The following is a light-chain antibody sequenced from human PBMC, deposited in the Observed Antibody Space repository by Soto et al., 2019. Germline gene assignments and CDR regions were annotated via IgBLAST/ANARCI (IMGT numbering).Light chain of an antibody. V-gene: IGKV1-9*01. CDR1: QGISSY. J-gene: IGKJ2*01. CDR3: QQLNSYPYS. Sequence: IQLTQSPSSLSASVGDRVTITCRASQGISSYLAWYQQKPGKAPKLLVFAASTLQSGVPSRFSGSGSGTDFTLTIDNLHLEDFATYYCQQLNSYPYSFGQGTKLEIK. CDR2: AAS.